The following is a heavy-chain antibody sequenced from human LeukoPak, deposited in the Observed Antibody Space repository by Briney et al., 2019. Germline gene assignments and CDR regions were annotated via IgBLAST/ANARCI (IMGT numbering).Heavy chain of an antibody. CDR3: ARDDRTYYDIFMIDY. Sequence: ASVKVSCKASGYTFTSYGISWVRQAPGQGLEWMGWISAYNGNTNYAQKLQGRVTMTTDTSTSTAYMELRSLRSDDTAVYYCARDDRTYYDIFMIDYWGQGTLVTVSS. D-gene: IGHD3-9*01. J-gene: IGHJ4*02. CDR1: GYTFTSYG. CDR2: ISAYNGNT. V-gene: IGHV1-18*01.